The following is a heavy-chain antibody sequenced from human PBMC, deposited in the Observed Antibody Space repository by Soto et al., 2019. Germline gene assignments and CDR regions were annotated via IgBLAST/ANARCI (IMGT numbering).Heavy chain of an antibody. CDR1: GVSISSEGYS. Sequence: QLQLQESGSGLEKPSQTLSLICAVSGVSISSEGYSWSWIRQPPGKGLEWIGFIYQSGSTYYNPSLKSRGTMSVDRSKNQFSLKLTSVTAADTAVYYCARAYYDFWTSYHYGMDVWGQGTTVTVSS. CDR3: ARAYYDFWTSYHYGMDV. CDR2: IYQSGST. J-gene: IGHJ6*02. D-gene: IGHD3-3*01. V-gene: IGHV4-30-2*01.